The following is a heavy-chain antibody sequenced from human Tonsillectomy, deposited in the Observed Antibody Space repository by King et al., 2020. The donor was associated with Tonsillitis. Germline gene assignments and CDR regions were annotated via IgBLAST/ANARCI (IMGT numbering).Heavy chain of an antibody. V-gene: IGHV4-31*03. D-gene: IGHD3-22*01. CDR1: GGSISSGGYY. Sequence: QLQESGPGLVKPSQTLSLTCTVSGGSISSGGYYWSWIRQHPGKGLEWIGYIYYSGSTYYNPSLKSRVTISVDTSKNQFSLKLSSVTAADTAVYYCARVWIRDYYDSSAGLDPWGQGTLVTVSS. CDR3: ARVWIRDYYDSSAGLDP. CDR2: IYYSGST. J-gene: IGHJ5*02.